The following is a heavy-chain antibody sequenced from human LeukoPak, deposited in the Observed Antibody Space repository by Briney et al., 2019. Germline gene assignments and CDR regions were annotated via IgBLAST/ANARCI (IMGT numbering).Heavy chain of an antibody. V-gene: IGHV3-33*01. D-gene: IGHD1-1*01. CDR3: ARHRRPLPYPHRSTTGTTPQADY. CDR1: GFTFSSYG. Sequence: PGGSLRLSCAASGFTFSSYGMHWVRQAPGKGLEWVAVIWYDGSNKYYADSVKGRFTISRDNSKNTLYLQMNSLRAEDTAVYYCARHRRPLPYPHRSTTGTTPQADYWGQGTLVTVSS. CDR2: IWYDGSNK. J-gene: IGHJ4*02.